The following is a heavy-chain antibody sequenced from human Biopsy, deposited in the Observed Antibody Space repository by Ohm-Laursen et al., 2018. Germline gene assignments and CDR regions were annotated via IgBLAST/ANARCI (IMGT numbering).Heavy chain of an antibody. J-gene: IGHJ4*02. D-gene: IGHD1-1*01. V-gene: IGHV1-18*01. CDR1: GYTFTSYG. CDR2: INTENGNT. Sequence: SVKVSCKASGYTFTSYGISWVRQAPGQGLEWMGWINTENGNTIYAQNLQGRVTMTADTSTSTAYMEVWRLRSDDTAVYYCAADINVWNVNYWGQGTQVIASS. CDR3: AADINVWNVNY.